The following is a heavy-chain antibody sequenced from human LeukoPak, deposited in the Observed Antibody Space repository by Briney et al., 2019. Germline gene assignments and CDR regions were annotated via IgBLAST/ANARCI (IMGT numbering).Heavy chain of an antibody. D-gene: IGHD3-3*01. CDR1: GFTVSSNY. CDR3: ARDPYSGNYGPYYYYYMDV. CDR2: ITRNSNYI. J-gene: IGHJ6*03. V-gene: IGHV3-21*01. Sequence: GGSLRLSCAASGFTVSSNYMSWVRQAPGKGLEWISSITRNSNYIYYADSVKGRFTISRDNGKSSLFLQMDSLRAEDTAIYFCARDPYSGNYGPYYYYYMDVWGKGTTVTVSS.